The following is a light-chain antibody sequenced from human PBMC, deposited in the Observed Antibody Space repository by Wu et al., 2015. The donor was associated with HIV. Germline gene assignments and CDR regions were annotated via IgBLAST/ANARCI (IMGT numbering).Light chain of an antibody. CDR1: QSISSW. Sequence: DIQMTQSPSTLSASVGDRVTITCRASQSISSWLAWYQQKPGKAPKLLIYKASSLESGVPSRFSGSGSGTDFTLTISSLQPEDLATYYCQQADSFLTLTFGGGPRWRSN. CDR2: KAS. V-gene: IGKV1-5*03. J-gene: IGKJ4*01. CDR3: QQADSFLTLT.